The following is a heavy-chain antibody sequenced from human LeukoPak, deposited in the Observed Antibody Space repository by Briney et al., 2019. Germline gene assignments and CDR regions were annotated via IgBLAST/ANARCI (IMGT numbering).Heavy chain of an antibody. CDR2: INPNSGVT. V-gene: IGHV1-2*02. D-gene: IGHD4-11*01. Sequence: GASVKVSCKASGYTLTGYYIHWVRQAPGQGLEWMGWINPNSGVTNYAQQFQGRVTLTRDTPISTAYMEVSRLRSDDTAMYYCARAHMTTVTLGDYWGQGTLVTVSS. CDR1: GYTLTGYY. J-gene: IGHJ4*02. CDR3: ARAHMTTVTLGDY.